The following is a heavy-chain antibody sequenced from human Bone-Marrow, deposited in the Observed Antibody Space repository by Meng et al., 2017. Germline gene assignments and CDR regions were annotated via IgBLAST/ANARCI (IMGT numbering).Heavy chain of an antibody. V-gene: IGHV1-69*02. CDR1: GGTFSSYT. J-gene: IGHJ3*02. Sequence: SVKVSCKASGGTFSSYTISWVRQAPGQGLEWMGRIIPILGIANYAQKFQGRVTITADKSTSTAHMELSSLRSEDTAVYYCARVNQRVRSDAFDIWGQGTRVTVSS. D-gene: IGHD6-25*01. CDR3: ARVNQRVRSDAFDI. CDR2: IIPILGIA.